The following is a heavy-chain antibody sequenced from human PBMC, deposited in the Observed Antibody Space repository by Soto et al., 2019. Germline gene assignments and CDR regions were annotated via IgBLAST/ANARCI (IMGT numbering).Heavy chain of an antibody. CDR1: GFTFSDYS. D-gene: IGHD6-19*01. Sequence: EVQLVESGGGLVKPGGSLRLSCAASGFTFSDYSMNWVRQAPGKGLEWVSSISSGSSYIYYTDSVKGRFTISRDNAKNSLYLQINSLSAEDTAVYYCAAETSGWSHAFDIWGQGTMVTVSS. CDR2: ISSGSSYI. V-gene: IGHV3-21*01. J-gene: IGHJ3*02. CDR3: AAETSGWSHAFDI.